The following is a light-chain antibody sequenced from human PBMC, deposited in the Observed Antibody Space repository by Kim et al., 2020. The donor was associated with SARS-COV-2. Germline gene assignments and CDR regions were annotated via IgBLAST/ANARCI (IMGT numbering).Light chain of an antibody. CDR3: FSWTSSNTYV. V-gene: IGLV2-18*02. Sequence: GQSVTISCTGTSSDVGRYDRVAWYQQPPDTAPKLMIYEVSDRPSGVPDRFSGSKSGNTASLTISGLQAEDEADYYCFSWTSSNTYVFGTGTKVTVL. CDR2: EVS. CDR1: SSDVGRYDR. J-gene: IGLJ1*01.